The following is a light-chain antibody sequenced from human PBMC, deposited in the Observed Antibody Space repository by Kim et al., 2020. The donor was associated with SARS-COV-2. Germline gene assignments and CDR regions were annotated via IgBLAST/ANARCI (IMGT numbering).Light chain of an antibody. CDR3: AAWDDSLNGSV. CDR2: SDN. CDR1: NSNIGSNT. V-gene: IGLV1-44*01. J-gene: IGLJ1*01. Sequence: GQRISSYWSGRNSNIGSNTVKWYQQFPGAAPKLLIWSDNQRPSGVPDRCSASESGTSASLAISGLHSEDEADYYCAAWDDSLNGSVFGTGTKVTVL.